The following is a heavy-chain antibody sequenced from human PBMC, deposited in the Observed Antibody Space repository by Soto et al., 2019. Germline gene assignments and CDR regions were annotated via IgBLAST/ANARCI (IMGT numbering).Heavy chain of an antibody. CDR1: GYTFTGYY. CDR3: ARDMYSSSGYYYYYMDV. CDR2: INPNSGGT. D-gene: IGHD6-13*01. V-gene: IGHV1-2*04. Sequence: GASVKVSCKASGYTFTGYYMHWVRQAPGQRLEWMGWINPNSGGTNYAQKFQGWVTMTRDTSISTAYMELSRLRSDDTAVYYCARDMYSSSGYYYYYMDVWGKGTTVTVSS. J-gene: IGHJ6*03.